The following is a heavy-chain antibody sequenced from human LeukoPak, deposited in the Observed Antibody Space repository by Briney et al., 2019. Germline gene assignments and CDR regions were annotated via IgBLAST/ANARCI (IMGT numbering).Heavy chain of an antibody. J-gene: IGHJ4*02. CDR1: GFTFSDHY. V-gene: IGHV3-72*01. CDR3: AKIRYGGSVDY. D-gene: IGHD3-16*01. CDR2: CRDKANSYNT. Sequence: GGSLRLSCAASGFTFSDHYMDWVRQAPGKGLEWVGRCRDKANSYNTEYAASVRGRFTISRDDSKNSLYLQRNSLKTEDTAVYYCAKIRYGGSVDYWGQGTLVTVST.